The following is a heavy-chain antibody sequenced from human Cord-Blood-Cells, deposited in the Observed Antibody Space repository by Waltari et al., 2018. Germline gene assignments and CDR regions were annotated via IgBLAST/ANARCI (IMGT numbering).Heavy chain of an antibody. CDR3: ARQGPSYGDYDY. V-gene: IGHV4-59*01. CDR2: IYYSGST. D-gene: IGHD4-17*01. CDR1: GGSISSYY. J-gene: IGHJ4*02. Sequence: QVQLQESGPGLVKPSETLSLTCTVPGGSISSYYWSWIRQPPGKGLEWLGYIYYSGSTNYNPSLKSRVTISLDTSKNQFSLKLSSVTAADTPVYYCARQGPSYGDYDYWGQGTLVTVSS.